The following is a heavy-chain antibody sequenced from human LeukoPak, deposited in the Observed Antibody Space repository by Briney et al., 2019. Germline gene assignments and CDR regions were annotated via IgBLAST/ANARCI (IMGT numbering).Heavy chain of an antibody. J-gene: IGHJ3*02. CDR1: GSTFSNYA. Sequence: GGSLRLSCAASGSTFSNYAMSWVRQAPGKGLEWVSDINSSGGDTYYADSVKGRFTISRDNSKNTLYLQMSSLRAEDTAVFYCGRLTYSGHNVFDIWGRGTMVTVSS. CDR3: GRLTYSGHNVFDI. CDR2: INSSGGDT. D-gene: IGHD2-21*01. V-gene: IGHV3-23*01.